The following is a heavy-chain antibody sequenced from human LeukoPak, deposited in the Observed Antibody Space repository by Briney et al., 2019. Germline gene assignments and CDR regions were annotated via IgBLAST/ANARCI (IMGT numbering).Heavy chain of an antibody. J-gene: IGHJ4*02. V-gene: IGHV3-53*01. CDR2: IYSDGTT. CDR1: GFTVSNNY. CDR3: AKSDSSRWYVFDY. Sequence: GGSLRLSCAASGFTVSNNYMSWVRQAPGKKLEWVSDIYSDGTTFYADSVKGRFTISRDNSKNTLYLQMNSLRVEDTAVYYCAKSDSSRWYVFDYWGQGTLVTVSS. D-gene: IGHD6-13*01.